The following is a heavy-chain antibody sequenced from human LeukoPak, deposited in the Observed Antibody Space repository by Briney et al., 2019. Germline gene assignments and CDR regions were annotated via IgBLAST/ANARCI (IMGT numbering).Heavy chain of an antibody. Sequence: SVKVSCKASGGTFSSYAIIWVRQAPGQGLEWMGRIIPILGIANYAQKFQGRVTITADKSTSTAYMELSSLRSEDTAVYYCARGSSGYYRTDFQHWGQGTLVTVSS. CDR3: ARGSSGYYRTDFQH. D-gene: IGHD3-22*01. CDR2: IIPILGIA. V-gene: IGHV1-69*04. J-gene: IGHJ1*01. CDR1: GGTFSSYA.